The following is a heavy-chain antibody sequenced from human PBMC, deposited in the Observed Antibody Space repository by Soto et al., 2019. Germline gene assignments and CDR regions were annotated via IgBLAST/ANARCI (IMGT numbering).Heavy chain of an antibody. CDR3: ARASALLWFGELHWFDP. Sequence: ASVKVSCKASGYTFTSYDINWVRQATGQGLEWMGWMNPNSGNTGYAQKFQGRVTMTRNTSISTAYMELSSLRSEDTAVYYCARASALLWFGELHWFDPWGQGTLVTVSS. J-gene: IGHJ5*02. V-gene: IGHV1-8*01. CDR2: MNPNSGNT. D-gene: IGHD3-10*01. CDR1: GYTFTSYD.